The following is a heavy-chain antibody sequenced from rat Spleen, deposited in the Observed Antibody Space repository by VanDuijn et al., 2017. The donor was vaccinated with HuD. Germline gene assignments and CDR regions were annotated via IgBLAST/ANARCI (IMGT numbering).Heavy chain of an antibody. Sequence: QVQLKESGPGLVQPSQTLSLTCTVSGFSLTSHGVSWVRQPPGKGLDWIAAISSGGSTYYNSALKSRLSISRDTSKSQVFLKMNSLQTEDTAIYFCTRSHPGVMDAWGQGASVTVSS. D-gene: IGHD3-2*01. J-gene: IGHJ4*01. CDR2: ISSGGST. CDR1: GFSLTSHG. V-gene: IGHV2S12*01. CDR3: TRSHPGVMDA.